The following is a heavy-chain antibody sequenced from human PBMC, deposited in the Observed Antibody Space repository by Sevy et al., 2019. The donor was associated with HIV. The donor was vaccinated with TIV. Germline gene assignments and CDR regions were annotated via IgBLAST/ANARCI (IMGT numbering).Heavy chain of an antibody. J-gene: IGHJ5*02. CDR2: IYYSGST. D-gene: IGHD2-2*01. V-gene: IGHV4-39*02. Sequence: SETLSLTCTVSGGSISSSSYYWGWIRQPPGKGLEWIGSIYYSGSTYYNPSLRSRVTISVVTSKNRFSLMLSTLTAADTAVYYCAREGVGYCSSTSCYEGDNWFDPWGQGTLVTVSS. CDR1: GGSISSSSYY. CDR3: AREGVGYCSSTSCYEGDNWFDP.